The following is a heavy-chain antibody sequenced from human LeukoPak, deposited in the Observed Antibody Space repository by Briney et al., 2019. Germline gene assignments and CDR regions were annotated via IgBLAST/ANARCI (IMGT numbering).Heavy chain of an antibody. J-gene: IGHJ6*04. V-gene: IGHV3-48*03. D-gene: IGHD2-2*01. Sequence: PGGSLRLSCAASGFTFSSYEMNWVRQAPGKGLEWVSHISSSGSTIYYADCVKGRFTISRDNAKNSLYPQMNSLRAEDTAVYYCARNIVPAAVNYYYYGMDVWGKGTTVTVSS. CDR3: ARNIVPAAVNYYYYGMDV. CDR2: ISSSGSTI. CDR1: GFTFSSYE.